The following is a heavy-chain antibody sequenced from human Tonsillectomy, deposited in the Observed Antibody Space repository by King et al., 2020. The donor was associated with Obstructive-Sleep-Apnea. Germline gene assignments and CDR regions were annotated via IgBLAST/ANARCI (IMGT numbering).Heavy chain of an antibody. D-gene: IGHD3-10*01. CDR1: GYSMTSDW. CDR3: ARRYYYGSGKGYFDL. Sequence: QLVQSGAAVKKPGEYLKISCKGSGYSMTSDWIGWVRHVHGNGLEGMGVSYPGDPDTRYSLSFQVRVTISADQSVSPADLQWRSLKASDTAMYYCARRYYYGSGKGYFDLWGRGTLVTVSS. CDR2: SYPGDPDT. V-gene: IGHV5-51*01. J-gene: IGHJ2*01.